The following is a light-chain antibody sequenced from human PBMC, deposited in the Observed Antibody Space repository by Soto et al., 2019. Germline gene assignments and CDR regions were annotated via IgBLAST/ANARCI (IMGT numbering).Light chain of an antibody. Sequence: ETVMTQSPATLSVSPGKRATLSCRASRSVSSNLAWYQQKPDQAPRLLIYGASTRATGIPARFSGGGSGTEFTLTISSLQSEDAAVYHCQQYYNWSPLTFGGGTKVEIK. CDR2: GAS. V-gene: IGKV3-15*01. CDR3: QQYYNWSPLT. CDR1: RSVSSN. J-gene: IGKJ4*01.